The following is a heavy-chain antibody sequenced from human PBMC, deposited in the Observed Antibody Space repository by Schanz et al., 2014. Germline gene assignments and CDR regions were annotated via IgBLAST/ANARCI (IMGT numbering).Heavy chain of an antibody. CDR3: ARDGGRDGYNLAFDV. CDR1: GFTFSTYS. CDR2: ISGSGGST. J-gene: IGHJ3*01. Sequence: EVQLVESGGGLVQPGKSLRLSCAASGFTFSTYSMNWVRQAPGKGLEWVSAISGSGGSTYYADSVKGRFTISRDNSKNTLYLQMNSLRAEDTAVYFCARDGGRDGYNLAFDVWGQGTLVTVSS. V-gene: IGHV3-23*04. D-gene: IGHD5-12*01.